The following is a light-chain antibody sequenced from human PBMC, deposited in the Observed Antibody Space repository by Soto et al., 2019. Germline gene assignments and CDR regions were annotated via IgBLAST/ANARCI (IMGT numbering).Light chain of an antibody. CDR1: SSNIGAGYD. CDR2: GNS. Sequence: QSVLTQPPSVSGAPGQRVTISCTGSSSNIGAGYDVHWYQQLPGTAPKLLFYGNSNRPSGVPDRFSGSKSGTSASLAITGLQAEDEAEYYRQSHDSSLSGYVFGTGTKLTVL. J-gene: IGLJ1*01. V-gene: IGLV1-40*01. CDR3: QSHDSSLSGYV.